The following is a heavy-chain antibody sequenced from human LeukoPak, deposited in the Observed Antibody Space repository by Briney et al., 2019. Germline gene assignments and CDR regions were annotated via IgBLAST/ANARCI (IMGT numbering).Heavy chain of an antibody. Sequence: GGSLRLSCAASGFTFSNYWMNWVRQAPGKGLEWVANIKQDGSETYYVDSVKGRFTISRDNAKNSLYLQMNSLRDEDTAVYYCARDPYSGGYSVDLYYYYMDVWGKGTTVTVSS. CDR2: IKQDGSET. J-gene: IGHJ6*03. CDR3: ARDPYSGGYSVDLYYYYMDV. CDR1: GFTFSNYW. V-gene: IGHV3-7*01. D-gene: IGHD1-26*01.